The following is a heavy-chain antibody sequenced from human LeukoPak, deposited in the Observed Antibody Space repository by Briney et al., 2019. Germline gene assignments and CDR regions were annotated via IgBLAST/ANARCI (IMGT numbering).Heavy chain of an antibody. V-gene: IGHV1-69*04. D-gene: IGHD3-9*01. CDR1: GYPVTNSY. J-gene: IGHJ6*02. CDR2: IIPILGIA. Sequence: SVKVSCKTSGYPVTNSYMHWVRQAPGQGLEWMGRIIPILGIANYAQKFQGRVTITADKSTSTAYMELSSLRSEDTAVYYCARDSGRYFDWLLPYDYYYGMDVWGQGTTVTVSS. CDR3: ARDSGRYFDWLLPYDYYYGMDV.